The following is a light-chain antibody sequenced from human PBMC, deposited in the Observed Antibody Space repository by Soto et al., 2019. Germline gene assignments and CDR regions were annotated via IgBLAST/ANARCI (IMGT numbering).Light chain of an antibody. J-gene: IGKJ3*01. V-gene: IGKV3-20*01. Sequence: EIVLTQSPDTLSLSPGERATLSCRASQSVAGLILAWYQQKPGQAPRLLIDGSSNRATGIPERFSGSRSGTDFTLTISSLEPEGFAVYYCQHYGPSPGFPFGPGTKVVI. CDR2: GSS. CDR1: QSVAGLI. CDR3: QHYGPSPGFP.